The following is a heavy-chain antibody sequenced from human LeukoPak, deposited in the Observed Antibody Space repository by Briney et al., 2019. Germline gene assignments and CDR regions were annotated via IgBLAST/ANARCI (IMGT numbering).Heavy chain of an antibody. CDR2: ISGSGVST. Sequence: GGSLRLSCAASGFTFSNYAVSWVRQAPGKGLEWVSAISGSGVSTFYADSVKGRFTVSRDNSKNMLYPQMNSLRAEDTAVYYCAKDSDYNSGSFDYWGQGTLVTVSS. CDR1: GFTFSNYA. D-gene: IGHD3-10*01. V-gene: IGHV3-23*01. J-gene: IGHJ4*02. CDR3: AKDSDYNSGSFDY.